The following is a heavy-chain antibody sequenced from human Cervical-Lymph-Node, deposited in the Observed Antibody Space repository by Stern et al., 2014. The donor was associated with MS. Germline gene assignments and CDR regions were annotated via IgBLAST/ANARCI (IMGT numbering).Heavy chain of an antibody. V-gene: IGHV3-23*04. J-gene: IGHJ4*02. D-gene: IGHD7-27*01. CDR3: AKVWGGTLTTEIDY. CDR1: GFTFSSYA. Sequence: LVESGGGLVQPGGSLRLSCAASGFTFSSYAMTWVRRAPGKGLEWVSGISNSGSSTYYADSVKGRFTISRDNSKHTLSLQMDSLRAEDTAVYYCAKVWGGTLTTEIDYWGQGTLVTVSS. CDR2: ISNSGSST.